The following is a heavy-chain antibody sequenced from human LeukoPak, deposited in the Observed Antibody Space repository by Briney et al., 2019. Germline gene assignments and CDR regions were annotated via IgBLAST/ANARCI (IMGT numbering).Heavy chain of an antibody. D-gene: IGHD6-6*01. CDR2: IYYSGST. CDR1: GGSISSGYY. J-gene: IGHJ6*03. Sequence: SETLSLTCTVSGGSISSGYYWGWIRQPPGKGLEWIGYIYYSGSTKYNPSLKSRVTISVDTSKNQFSLRLSSVTAADTAVYYCARDWGVSARPGYMDVWGKGTTVTVSS. CDR3: ARDWGVSARPGYMDV. V-gene: IGHV4-61*01.